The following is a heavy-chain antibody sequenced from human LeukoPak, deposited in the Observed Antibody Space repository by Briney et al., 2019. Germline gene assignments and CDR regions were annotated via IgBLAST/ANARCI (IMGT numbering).Heavy chain of an antibody. J-gene: IGHJ3*02. CDR3: ARGIAAAGTVWVASDAFDI. Sequence: GGSLRPSCAASGFTVSSNYMSWVRQAPGKGLEWVSIIYSGGSTFYADSVKGRFTISRDNAKNSLYLQMNSLRAEDTAVYYCARGIAAAGTVWVASDAFDIWGQGTMVTVSS. CDR1: GFTVSSNY. D-gene: IGHD6-13*01. CDR2: IYSGGST. V-gene: IGHV3-53*01.